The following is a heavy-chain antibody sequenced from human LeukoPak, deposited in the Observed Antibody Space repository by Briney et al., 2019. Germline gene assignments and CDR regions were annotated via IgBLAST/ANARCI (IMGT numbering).Heavy chain of an antibody. CDR1: GYTFTGYY. D-gene: IGHD7-27*01. CDR3: VRVGGELTGWPVDDY. J-gene: IGHJ4*02. V-gene: IGHV1-2*04. CDR2: INPNSGGT. Sequence: ASVKVSCKASGYTFTGYYMHWVRQAPGQGLEWMGWINPNSGGTNYAQKFQGWVTMTRDTSISTAYMELSRLRSDDTAVYYCVRVGGELTGWPVDDYWGQGTLVTVSS.